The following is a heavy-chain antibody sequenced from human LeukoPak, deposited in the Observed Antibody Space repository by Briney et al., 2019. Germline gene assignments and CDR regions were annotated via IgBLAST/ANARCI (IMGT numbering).Heavy chain of an antibody. D-gene: IGHD6-13*01. V-gene: IGHV3-23*01. Sequence: GGSLRLSCAATGFTFSSYAMSWVRQAPGKGPEWVSAISGSGGSTYYADSVKGRFTISRDNSKNTLYLQMNSLRAEDTAVYYCAKDLRQLASDYYYYYGMDVWGQGTTVTVSS. CDR1: GFTFSSYA. J-gene: IGHJ6*02. CDR2: ISGSGGST. CDR3: AKDLRQLASDYYYYYGMDV.